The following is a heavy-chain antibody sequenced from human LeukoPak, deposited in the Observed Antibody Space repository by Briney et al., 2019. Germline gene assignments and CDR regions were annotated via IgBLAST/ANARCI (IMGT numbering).Heavy chain of an antibody. V-gene: IGHV3-23*01. D-gene: IGHD5-24*01. CDR2: ISSTGGNS. J-gene: IGHJ3*01. CDR1: GFTFSGSA. CDR3: ARDIQLST. Sequence: PGGSLRLSCAASGFTFSGSAMSWVRQAPGKGLDWVSLISSTGGNSYYADSVKGRFTISRDNSKDTLYLQMDGLRAEDTAIYYCARDIQLSTWGLGTKVTVSS.